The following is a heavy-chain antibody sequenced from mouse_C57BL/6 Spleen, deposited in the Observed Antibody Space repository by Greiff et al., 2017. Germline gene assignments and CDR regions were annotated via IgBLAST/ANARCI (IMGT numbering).Heavy chain of an antibody. V-gene: IGHV5-17*01. CDR2: ISSGSSTI. CDR3: ARHITTVVATEYFEV. CDR1: GFTFSDYG. J-gene: IGHJ1*03. Sequence: EVMLVESGGGLVKPGGSLKLSCAASGFTFSDYGMHWVRQAPGKGLEWVAYISSGSSTIYYADTVKGRFTISRDNAKNTLFLQMTSLRSEDTAMYYCARHITTVVATEYFEVWGTGTTVTVSS. D-gene: IGHD1-1*01.